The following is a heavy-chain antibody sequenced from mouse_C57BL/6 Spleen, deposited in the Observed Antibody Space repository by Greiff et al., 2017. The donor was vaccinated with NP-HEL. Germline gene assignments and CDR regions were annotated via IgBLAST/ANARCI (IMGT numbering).Heavy chain of an antibody. J-gene: IGHJ4*01. D-gene: IGHD2-1*01. V-gene: IGHV5-17*01. Sequence: LMVESAGGLVKPGGSLKLSCAASGFSFSDYGMHWVRQAPEKGLEWVAYIRSGSSTIYYADTVKGRFTITRDKAKSTLFMQMSSLRSEDSAMYYCASSTYYYAMDYWGQGTSVTVSS. CDR1: GFSFSDYG. CDR2: IRSGSSTI. CDR3: ASSTYYYAMDY.